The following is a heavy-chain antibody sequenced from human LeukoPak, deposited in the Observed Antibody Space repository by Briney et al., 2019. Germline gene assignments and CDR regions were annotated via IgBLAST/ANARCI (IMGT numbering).Heavy chain of an antibody. V-gene: IGHV3-53*01. J-gene: IGHJ4*02. CDR3: ASSPAGYSSGSLDH. Sequence: GGSLRLSCAASGFTVSSNYMSWVRQAPGKGREWVSVIYSGGSTYYADSVKGRFTISRDNSKNTLYLQMNSLRAEDTAVYYCASSPAGYSSGSLDHWGQGTLVTVSS. D-gene: IGHD6-19*01. CDR1: GFTVSSNY. CDR2: IYSGGST.